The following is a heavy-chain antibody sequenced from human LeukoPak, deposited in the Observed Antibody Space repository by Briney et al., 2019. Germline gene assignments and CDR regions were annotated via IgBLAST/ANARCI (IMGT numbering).Heavy chain of an antibody. J-gene: IGHJ3*02. D-gene: IGHD1-26*01. CDR1: GFTFSSYS. V-gene: IGHV3-21*01. Sequence: GGSLRLSCAASGFTFSSYSMNWVRQAPGKGLEWVSSISSSSSYIYYADSVKGRFTISRDNAKNSLYLQMNSLRVEDTAVYYCARDRGSYRRDAFHIWGQGTMVTVSS. CDR3: ARDRGSYRRDAFHI. CDR2: ISSSSSYI.